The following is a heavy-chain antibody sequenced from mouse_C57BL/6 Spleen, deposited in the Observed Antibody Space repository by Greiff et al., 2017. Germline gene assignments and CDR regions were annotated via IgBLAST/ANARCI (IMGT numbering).Heavy chain of an antibody. CDR1: GYTFTDYE. D-gene: IGHD2-1*01. CDR2: IDPETGGT. V-gene: IGHV1-15*01. J-gene: IGHJ4*01. CDR3: TSLLGSMDY. Sequence: QVQLKESGAELVRPGASVTLSCKASGYTFTDYEMHWVKQTPVHGLEWIGAIDPETGGTAYNQKFKGKAILTADKSSSTAYMELRSLTSEDSAVYYCTSLLGSMDYWGQGTSVTVSS.